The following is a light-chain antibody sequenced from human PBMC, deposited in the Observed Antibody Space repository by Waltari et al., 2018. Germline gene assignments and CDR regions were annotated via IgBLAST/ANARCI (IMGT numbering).Light chain of an antibody. CDR1: QSINNY. V-gene: IGKV1-39*01. Sequence: DIQMTQSPSSLSASVGDRVAITCRASQSINNYVNWYQQKPGQPPKLLLFAASTLQTGVPSRCSGSGSGTDFTLTISSLQPEDFATYYCQQSYNNPRAFGQGTKVEIK. CDR3: QQSYNNPRA. CDR2: AAS. J-gene: IGKJ1*01.